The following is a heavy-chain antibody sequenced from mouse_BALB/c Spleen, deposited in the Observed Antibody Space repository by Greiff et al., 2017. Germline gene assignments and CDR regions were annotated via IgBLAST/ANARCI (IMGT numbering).Heavy chain of an antibody. CDR1: GFTFSSYA. J-gene: IGHJ3*01. V-gene: IGHV5-9-4*01. CDR2: ISSGGSYT. Sequence: EVQLVESGGGLVKPGGSLKLSCAASGFTFSSYAMSWVRQSPEKRLEWVAEISSGGSYTYYPDTVTGRFTISRDNAKNTLYLEMSSLRSEDTAMYYCARETAREAWFAYWGQGTLVTVSA. D-gene: IGHD3-2*01. CDR3: ARETAREAWFAY.